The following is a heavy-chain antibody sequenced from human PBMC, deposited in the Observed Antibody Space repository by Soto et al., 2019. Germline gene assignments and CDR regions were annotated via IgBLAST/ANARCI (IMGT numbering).Heavy chain of an antibody. D-gene: IGHD2-2*02. J-gene: IGHJ6*02. V-gene: IGHV1-2*02. CDR3: ASPAAISYNYYGMDV. CDR1: GYTFTDYY. CDR2: INPNSGGT. Sequence: QVQLVQSGAEVKKPGASVKVSCKASGYTFTDYYMHWVRQAPGQGLEWMGWINPNSGGTNYAQKFQGRVTMTRDTSISTAYMELSRLRSDDTAVYYCASPAAISYNYYGMDVWGQGTTVTVSS.